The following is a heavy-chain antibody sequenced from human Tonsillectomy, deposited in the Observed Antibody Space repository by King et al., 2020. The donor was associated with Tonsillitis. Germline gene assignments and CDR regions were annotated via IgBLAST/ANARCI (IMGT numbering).Heavy chain of an antibody. CDR1: GFTFSDYY. D-gene: IGHD1-14*01. CDR3: ARDISNHGFDY. V-gene: IGHV3-11*05. J-gene: IGHJ4*02. Sequence: VQLVESGGGLVKPGGSLRLSCEASGFTFSDYYMSWIRQAPGKGLEWVSHLGNSGSYTNYAASVKDRVNNPRANAKNSVYLQMTSLSAEDTAVYFCARDISNHGFDYWGQGTLVTVSS. CDR2: LGNSGSYT.